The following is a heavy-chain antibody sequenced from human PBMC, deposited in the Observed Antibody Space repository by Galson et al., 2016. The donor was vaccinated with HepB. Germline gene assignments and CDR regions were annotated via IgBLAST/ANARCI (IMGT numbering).Heavy chain of an antibody. V-gene: IGHV3-23*01. J-gene: IGHJ4*02. CDR3: AKGGEVGAPIRIDH. CDR2: FSSGHSRT. Sequence: SLRLSCAASGFTFIKTALTWVRQAPGKGLEWVSTFSSGHSRTYYADSVKGRFTVSRDTSNNTLILQMNSLSAEDTAVYYCAKGGEVGAPIRIDHWGQGALVTVSS. D-gene: IGHD1-26*01. CDR1: GFTFIKTA.